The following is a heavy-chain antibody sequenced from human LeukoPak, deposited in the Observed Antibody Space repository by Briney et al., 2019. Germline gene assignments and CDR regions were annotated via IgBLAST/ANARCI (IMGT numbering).Heavy chain of an antibody. D-gene: IGHD6-19*01. J-gene: IGHJ4*02. V-gene: IGHV4-59*08. CDR3: AKYGNSGWVIDN. Sequence: SETLSLTCTVSGGSIGSNYWTWIRQPPGKGLEYIGYIYYTGATNYNPSLKSRVTISVATSRNQFSLKMTSVTAADTAVYFCAKYGNSGWVIDNWGQGTLVTVSS. CDR2: IYYTGAT. CDR1: GGSIGSNY.